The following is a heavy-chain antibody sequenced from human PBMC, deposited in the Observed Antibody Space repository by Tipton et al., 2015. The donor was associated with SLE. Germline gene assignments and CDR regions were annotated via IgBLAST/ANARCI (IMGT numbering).Heavy chain of an antibody. J-gene: IGHJ4*02. Sequence: TLSLTCSVSGGSISTTDHYWGWIRQPPGKGLEWIGSIYYSGSTYSNPSLKSRVTISVDTSKNQFSLKLSSVTAADTAVYYCARDWSSSRYFDYWGQGTLVTVSS. CDR3: ARDWSSSRYFDY. CDR2: IYYSGST. CDR1: GGSISTTDHY. V-gene: IGHV4-39*07. D-gene: IGHD6-6*01.